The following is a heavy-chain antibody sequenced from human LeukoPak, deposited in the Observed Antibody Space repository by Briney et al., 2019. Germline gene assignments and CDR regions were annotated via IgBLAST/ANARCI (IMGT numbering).Heavy chain of an antibody. CDR1: GFTFDDYA. CDR2: ISWNSGSI. CDR3: AKLGSSLDY. V-gene: IGHV3-9*01. J-gene: IGHJ4*02. D-gene: IGHD1-26*01. Sequence: PGGSLRLSCAASGFTFDDYAMHWVRQAPGKGLEWVSGISWNSGSIGYADSVKGRFTISRDNAKNSLYLQMNSLRAEDTALYYCAKLGSSLDYWGQGTLVTVSS.